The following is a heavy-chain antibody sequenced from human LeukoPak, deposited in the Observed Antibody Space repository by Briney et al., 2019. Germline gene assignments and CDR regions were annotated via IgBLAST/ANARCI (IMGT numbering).Heavy chain of an antibody. V-gene: IGHV3-20*04. CDR3: AREPWGIAAAGDAFDI. CDR1: GFNFGDYG. D-gene: IGHD6-13*01. CDR2: IDWNGANT. J-gene: IGHJ3*02. Sequence: GGSLRLSCAASGFNFGDYGMSWVRHAPGKGLEWVSGIDWNGANTNYADSVRGRFTISRDNAKKSLYLQMNNLRAEDTAVYYCAREPWGIAAAGDAFDIWGQGTMVTVSS.